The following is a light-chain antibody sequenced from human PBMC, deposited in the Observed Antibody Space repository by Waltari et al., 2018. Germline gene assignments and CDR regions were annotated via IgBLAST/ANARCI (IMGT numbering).Light chain of an antibody. CDR3: QQAKTFPLT. Sequence: DLQITQSPSSVSASVGDTVAITCRSSQAISSWLAWYQQKPGKAPELLIYAASISQSGVPSRFSGSGSGTDFTLTITSLQPEDFAIYYCQQAKTFPLTFGGGTKVEIK. V-gene: IGKV1-12*01. CDR2: AAS. CDR1: QAISSW. J-gene: IGKJ4*01.